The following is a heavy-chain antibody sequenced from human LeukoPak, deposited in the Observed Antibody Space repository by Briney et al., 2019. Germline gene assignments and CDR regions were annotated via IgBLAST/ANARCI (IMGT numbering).Heavy chain of an antibody. V-gene: IGHV3-30*18. CDR1: GFTFSSYG. J-gene: IGHJ4*02. Sequence: GGSLRLSCAASGFTFSSYGMHWVRQAPGKGLEWVAVISYDGSNKHCADSVKGRFTISRDNSKNTLYLQMNSLRAEDTAVYYCAKQSGADRGHLDFWGQGTLVTVSS. D-gene: IGHD4/OR15-4a*01. CDR3: AKQSGADRGHLDF. CDR2: ISYDGSNK.